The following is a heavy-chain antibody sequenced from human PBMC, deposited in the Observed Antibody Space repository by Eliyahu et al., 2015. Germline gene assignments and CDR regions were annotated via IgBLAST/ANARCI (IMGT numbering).Heavy chain of an antibody. D-gene: IGHD3-22*01. J-gene: IGHJ4*02. CDR3: ARHVNPPVRYYYDSSGYYPFDY. CDR1: GYSFTXYW. V-gene: IGHV5-10-1*03. Sequence: EVQLVQSGAXVKKPGEXLXISCKGSGYSFTXYWIXWXRQMPGKGLEWMGRIDPSDSYTNYSPSFQGHVTISADKSISTAYLQWSSLKASDTAMYYCARHVNPPVRYYYDSSGYYPFDYWGQGTLVTVSS. CDR2: IDPSDSYT.